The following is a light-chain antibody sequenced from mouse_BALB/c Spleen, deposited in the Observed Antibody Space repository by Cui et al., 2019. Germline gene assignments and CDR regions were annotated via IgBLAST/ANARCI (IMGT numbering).Light chain of an antibody. CDR3: QQWSGYPFT. CDR1: SSVSY. Sequence: IVLTQSPALMSASPGEKVTMTCSASSSVSYMYWYQQKSGASPKPLIHRTSNLASGVPARFSGSGSGTSYSLTISSVEAEDDATYYCQQWSGYPFTFGAGTKLELK. J-gene: IGKJ5*01. V-gene: IGKV4-58*01. CDR2: RTS.